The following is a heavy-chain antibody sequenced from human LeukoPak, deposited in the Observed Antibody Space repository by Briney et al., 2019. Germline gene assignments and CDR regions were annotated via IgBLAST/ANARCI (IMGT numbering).Heavy chain of an antibody. CDR3: ARVVMKAFYYYYMDV. J-gene: IGHJ6*03. CDR2: MSPTSGDT. Sequence: ASVKVSCKACGYTFSDYDVNWVRQAPGQGLEGMGWMSPTSGDTGYAQKFQGRVTMTRSMSRNTAYMELSRLRSEDTAVYFCARVVMKAFYYYYMDVWGKGTTIIISS. V-gene: IGHV1-8*01. D-gene: IGHD2-21*01. CDR1: GYTFSDYD.